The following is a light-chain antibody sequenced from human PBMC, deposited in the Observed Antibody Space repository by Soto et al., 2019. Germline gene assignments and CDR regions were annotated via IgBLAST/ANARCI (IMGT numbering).Light chain of an antibody. J-gene: IGKJ1*01. V-gene: IGKV3-20*01. Sequence: EIELTQSPGTLSLSPGERATLSCRASQSISSNYLAWYQQKPGQAPRLLIYAASSRATGIPDRFSGSGSGTDFTLTISRLEPEDFAVYYCQQFGSSPLTFGQGTKVEIK. CDR3: QQFGSSPLT. CDR1: QSISSNY. CDR2: AAS.